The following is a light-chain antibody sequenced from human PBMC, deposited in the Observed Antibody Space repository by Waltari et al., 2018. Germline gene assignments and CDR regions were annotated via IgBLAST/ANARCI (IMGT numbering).Light chain of an antibody. CDR1: ESVPTNL. CDR2: GTS. J-gene: IGKJ1*01. CDR3: QQYSRSPWT. V-gene: IGKV3-20*01. Sequence: DIVLTQSPGALSFSPGERAAHSSGASESVPTNLLAWYQQKPGQAPRLLIYGTSNRATDIPDRFSGSGSGTDFTLTINSLEPEDFAVYYCQQYSRSPWTFGQGTKVEIK.